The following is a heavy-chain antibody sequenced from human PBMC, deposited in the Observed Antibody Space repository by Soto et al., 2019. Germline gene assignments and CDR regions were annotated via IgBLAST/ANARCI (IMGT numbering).Heavy chain of an antibody. V-gene: IGHV3-21*01. CDR3: ARALGYCSSTSCPGYYYYYGMDV. D-gene: IGHD2-2*01. Sequence: GGSLRLSSAASGFTFSSYSMNWVRQSPGKGLEWVSSISSSSSYIYYADSVKGRFTISRDNAKNSLYLQMNSLRAEDTAVYYCARALGYCSSTSCPGYYYYYGMDVRGQGTTVTVSS. J-gene: IGHJ6*02. CDR1: GFTFSSYS. CDR2: ISSSSSYI.